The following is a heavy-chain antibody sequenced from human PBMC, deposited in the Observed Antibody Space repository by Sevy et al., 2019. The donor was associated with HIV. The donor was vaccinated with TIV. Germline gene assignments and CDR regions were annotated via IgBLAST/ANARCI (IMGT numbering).Heavy chain of an antibody. V-gene: IGHV3-30*18. CDR1: GFTFSSYG. CDR2: TSYDGSNK. Sequence: GGSLRLSCAASGFTFSSYGMHWVRQAPGKGLDWVAVTSYDGSNKYYADSVKGRFTISRDNSKNTVYLQMNSLRDEDTAVYYCANPRRGGSYWTFDSWGQGTLVTVSS. CDR3: ANPRRGGSYWTFDS. J-gene: IGHJ4*02. D-gene: IGHD1-26*01.